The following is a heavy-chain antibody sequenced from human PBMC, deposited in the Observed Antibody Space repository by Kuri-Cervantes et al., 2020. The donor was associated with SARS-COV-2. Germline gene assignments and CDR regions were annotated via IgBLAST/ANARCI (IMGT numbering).Heavy chain of an antibody. CDR1: GYSFTSYW. V-gene: IGHV5-51*01. CDR3: ARHHKVQLELRDY. CDR2: IYPGDSDT. Sequence: KVSCKGSGYSFTSYWIGWVRQMPGKGLEWMGIIYPGDSDTRYSPSFQGQVTISADKSISTAYLQWSSRKASDTAMYYCARHHKVQLELRDYWGQGTLVTVSS. J-gene: IGHJ4*02. D-gene: IGHD1-7*01.